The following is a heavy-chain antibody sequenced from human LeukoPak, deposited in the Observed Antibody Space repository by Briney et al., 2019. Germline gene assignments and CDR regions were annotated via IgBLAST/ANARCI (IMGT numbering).Heavy chain of an antibody. CDR1: GYTFTNYC. D-gene: IGHD1-14*01. Sequence: GASVKVSCKASGYTFTNYCIHWVRQAPGQGLEYMGIIYPSSGSATYPQQFQGRVTMTRDTSTSTVYMELSSLRSDDTAVYYCASGNPLDASLDYWGQGTLVTVSS. CDR2: IYPSSGSA. CDR3: ASGNPLDASLDY. J-gene: IGHJ4*02. V-gene: IGHV1-46*01.